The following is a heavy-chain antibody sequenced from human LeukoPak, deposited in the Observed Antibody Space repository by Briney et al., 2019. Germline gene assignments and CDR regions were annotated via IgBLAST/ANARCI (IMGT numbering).Heavy chain of an antibody. Sequence: SETLSLTCTVSGGSISSYYWSWIRQPPGKGLEWIGYIYYSGSTNYNPSLKSRVTISVDTSKNQFSLKLSSVIAADTAVYYCARSSPYYYDSGGYYGWYYYYGMDVWGQGTTVTVSS. CDR2: IYYSGST. D-gene: IGHD3-22*01. CDR3: ARSSPYYYDSGGYYGWYYYYGMDV. V-gene: IGHV4-59*01. J-gene: IGHJ6*02. CDR1: GGSISSYY.